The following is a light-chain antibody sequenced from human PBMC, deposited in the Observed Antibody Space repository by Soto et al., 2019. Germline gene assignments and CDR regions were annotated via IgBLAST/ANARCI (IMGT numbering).Light chain of an antibody. V-gene: IGKV3-15*01. CDR3: QQYDNWPLT. Sequence: EIVMTQSPATLSVSPGERATLSCRASQRVSSNLAWYQQKPGQAPRLLIYGASTRATGIPATFSGSGSGTEFTLTISSLQSEDFAVYYCQQYDNWPLTFGG. CDR1: QRVSSN. J-gene: IGKJ4*01. CDR2: GAS.